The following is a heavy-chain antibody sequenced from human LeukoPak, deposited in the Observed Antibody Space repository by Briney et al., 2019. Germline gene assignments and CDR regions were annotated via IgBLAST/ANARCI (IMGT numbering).Heavy chain of an antibody. CDR1: GFTFSNYA. V-gene: IGHV3-30*15. Sequence: GRSLRLSCAGFGFTFSNYAIHWVRQAPGKGLEWVAAISFDGSKSYYAESVKGRFSISRDNSRDTLYLQMSSLAVEDTAIYYCARSRIANDSSGYYFKFDYWGQGALVTVSS. J-gene: IGHJ4*02. CDR3: ARSRIANDSSGYYFKFDY. CDR2: ISFDGSKS. D-gene: IGHD3-22*01.